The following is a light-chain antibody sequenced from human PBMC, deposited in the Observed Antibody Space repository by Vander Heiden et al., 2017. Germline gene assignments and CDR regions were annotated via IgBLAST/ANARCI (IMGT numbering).Light chain of an antibody. CDR3: QQCCNWPPT. CDR1: QGVSSY. CDR2: DAS. V-gene: IGKV3-11*01. Sequence: EILLTQSPAPLSVSTGERATLSCRASQGVSSYLAWYQQKPGQAPRLLIYDASNRATGIPSRFSGSGSGTDFTLTISSLEPEDFAVYYCQQCCNWPPTFGGGTKVEIK. J-gene: IGKJ4*01.